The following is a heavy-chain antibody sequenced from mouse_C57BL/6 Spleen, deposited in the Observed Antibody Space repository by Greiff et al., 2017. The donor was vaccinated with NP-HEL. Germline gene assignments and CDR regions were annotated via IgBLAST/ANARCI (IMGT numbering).Heavy chain of an antibody. J-gene: IGHJ4*01. D-gene: IGHD2-5*01. Sequence: EVNVVESGGGLVKPGGSLKLSCAASGFTFSDYGMHWVRQAPEKGLEWVAYISSGSSTIYYADTVKGRFTISRDNAKNTLFLQMTSLRSEDTAMYYCARYYSKGYYYAMDYWGQGTSVTVAS. CDR2: ISSGSSTI. V-gene: IGHV5-17*01. CDR3: ARYYSKGYYYAMDY. CDR1: GFTFSDYG.